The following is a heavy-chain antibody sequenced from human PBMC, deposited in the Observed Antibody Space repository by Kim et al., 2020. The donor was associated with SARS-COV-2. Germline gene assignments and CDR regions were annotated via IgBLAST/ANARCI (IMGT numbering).Heavy chain of an antibody. J-gene: IGHJ4*02. CDR2: IYYSGST. V-gene: IGHV4-39*01. CDR3: ARHGRGWQWLVNGAFDY. Sequence: SETLSLTCTVSGGSISSSSYYWGWIRQPPGKGLEWIGSIYYSGSTYYNPSLKSRVTISVDTSKNQFSLKLSSVTAADTAVYYCARHGRGWQWLVNGAFDYWGQGTLVTVSS. D-gene: IGHD6-19*01. CDR1: GGSISSSSYY.